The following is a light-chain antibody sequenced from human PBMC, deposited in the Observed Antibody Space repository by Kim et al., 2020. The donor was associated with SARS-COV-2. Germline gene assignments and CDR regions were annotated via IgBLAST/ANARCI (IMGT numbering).Light chain of an antibody. CDR3: SSYTTGTTLVV. J-gene: IGLJ2*01. V-gene: IGLV2-14*03. Sequence: QSVVTQPASVSGSPGQSITISCTGTSSDIGRYNYVSWYQQHPGKAPKLMIYDVTNRPSGVSNRFSGSKSGNTASLTISGLQAEDEAVYYCSSYTTGTTLVVFGGGTQLTVL. CDR2: DVT. CDR1: SSDIGRYNY.